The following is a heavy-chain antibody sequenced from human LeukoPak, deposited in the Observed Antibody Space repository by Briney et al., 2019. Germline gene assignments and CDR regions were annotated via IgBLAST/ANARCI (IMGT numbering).Heavy chain of an antibody. J-gene: IGHJ4*02. Sequence: GGSLRLSCAASGFTFSSYWMSWVRQAPGKGLEWVANIKQDGSAKYYVDSVKGRFTISRDNAKNSLYLQMGSLRSEDTAVYYCASVRDPSDRPRWGGYDYWGQGTLVTVSS. CDR1: GFTFSSYW. D-gene: IGHD3-3*01. V-gene: IGHV3-7*03. CDR2: IKQDGSAK. CDR3: ASVRDPSDRPRWGGYDY.